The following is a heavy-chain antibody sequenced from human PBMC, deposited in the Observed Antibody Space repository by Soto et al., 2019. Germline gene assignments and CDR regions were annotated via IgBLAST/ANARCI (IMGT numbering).Heavy chain of an antibody. J-gene: IGHJ4*02. CDR2: INAGNGNT. Sequence: GASLKVSCKASXXTFTSYAMXXAXXXXXXXLEWMGWINAGNGNTKYSQKFQGRVTITRDTSASTAYMELSSLRSEDTAVYYCARDTTRLVIAAAVRFDYWGQGTLVNVX. CDR1: XXTFTSYA. CDR3: ARDTTRLVIAAAVRFDY. D-gene: IGHD6-13*01. V-gene: IGHV1-3*01.